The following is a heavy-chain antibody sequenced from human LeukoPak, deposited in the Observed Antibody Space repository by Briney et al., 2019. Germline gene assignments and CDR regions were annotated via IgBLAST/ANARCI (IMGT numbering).Heavy chain of an antibody. Sequence: ASVKVSCKASGGTFSSYAISWVRQAPGQGLEWMGGIIPIFGTANYAQKFQGRVTITADESTSTAYMELSSLRSEDMAVYYCAKSYFDSSGYTFDYWGQGTLVTVSS. CDR2: IIPIFGTA. D-gene: IGHD3-22*01. CDR1: GGTFSSYA. V-gene: IGHV1-69*01. CDR3: AKSYFDSSGYTFDY. J-gene: IGHJ4*02.